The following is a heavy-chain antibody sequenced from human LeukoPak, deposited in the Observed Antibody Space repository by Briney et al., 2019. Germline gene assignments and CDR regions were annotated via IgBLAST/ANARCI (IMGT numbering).Heavy chain of an antibody. CDR1: GFIFNNYA. CDR2: ISYNESNK. J-gene: IGHJ4*02. CDR3: ARVGGSGWYGYIDY. V-gene: IGHV3-30*04. D-gene: IGHD6-19*01. Sequence: GGSLRLSCTASGFIFNNYAMHWVRRAPGKGLEWVALISYNESNKYYPDSVKGRFTISRDSSRNTVYLQVGSLTADDTAVYYCARVGGSGWYGYIDYWGQGTLVRVSS.